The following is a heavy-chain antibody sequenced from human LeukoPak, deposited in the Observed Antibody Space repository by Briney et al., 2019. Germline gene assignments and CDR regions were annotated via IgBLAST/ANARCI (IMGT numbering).Heavy chain of an antibody. Sequence: GGPLDLPWQGSGFTFISYGMHWFGQAPGRGLEGVAFIRYDGSNKYYADSVKGRFTISRDNSKNTLYLQMNSLRAEDTAVYYCAKELAAAPRNYWGQGTLVTVSS. J-gene: IGHJ4*02. CDR2: IRYDGSNK. CDR3: AKELAAAPRNY. D-gene: IGHD6-13*01. V-gene: IGHV3-30*02. CDR1: GFTFISYG.